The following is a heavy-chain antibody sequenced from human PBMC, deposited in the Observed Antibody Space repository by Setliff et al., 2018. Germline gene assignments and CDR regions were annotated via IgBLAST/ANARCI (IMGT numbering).Heavy chain of an antibody. D-gene: IGHD3-22*01. Sequence: ASVKVSCKASGYTFTSHYMHWVRQAPGLGLVWMGAINPSSGRTSYAQKFQGRVTMTRDTSTSTVYMDMSSLRSEDTAVYYCARDVVPYHYEGAFDIWGQGTMVTVSS. CDR3: ARDVVPYHYEGAFDI. CDR1: GYTFTSHY. V-gene: IGHV1-46*01. J-gene: IGHJ3*02. CDR2: INPSSGRT.